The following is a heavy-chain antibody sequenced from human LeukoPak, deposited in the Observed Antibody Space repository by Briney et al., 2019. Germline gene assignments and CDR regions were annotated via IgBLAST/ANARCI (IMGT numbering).Heavy chain of an antibody. CDR3: ATASLYCSSTSCYLPPTVNYFDY. CDR2: ISHSGST. CDR1: GGSFSGYY. V-gene: IGHV4-34*01. D-gene: IGHD2-2*01. Sequence: SETLSLTCAVYGGSFSGYYWSWIRQPPGKGLEWIGEISHSGSTNYNPSLKSRVTISVDTSKNQFSLKLSSVTAADTAVYYCATASLYCSSTSCYLPPTVNYFDYWGQGTLVTVSS. J-gene: IGHJ4*02.